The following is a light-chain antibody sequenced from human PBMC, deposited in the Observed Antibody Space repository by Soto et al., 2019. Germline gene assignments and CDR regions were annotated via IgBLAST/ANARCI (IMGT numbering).Light chain of an antibody. CDR2: QDR. CDR1: KLGDKY. CDR3: QAWDSSTHVV. J-gene: IGLJ2*01. Sequence: SYELTQPPSVSVSPGQTASITCSGDKLGDKYACWYQQKPGQSPVLVIYQDRKRPSGIPQRFSGSNSGNTATLTISVTQAMDDADYYCQAWDSSTHVVFGGGTKLTVL. V-gene: IGLV3-1*01.